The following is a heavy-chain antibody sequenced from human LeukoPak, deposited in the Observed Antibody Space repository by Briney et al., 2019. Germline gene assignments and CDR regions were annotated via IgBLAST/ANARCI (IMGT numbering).Heavy chain of an antibody. J-gene: IGHJ5*02. CDR3: TTTIVGVTTWFDP. V-gene: IGHV3-15*01. Sequence: GGSLRLSCAASGFTLSDAYMSWVRQAPGRGLEWVGRIKNKTNGGTTDYAAPVKGRFTISRDDSKNTLYLQMNSLKTEDTAVYYCTTTIVGVTTWFDPWGQGTLVTVSS. CDR2: IKNKTNGGTT. CDR1: GFTLSDAY. D-gene: IGHD1-26*01.